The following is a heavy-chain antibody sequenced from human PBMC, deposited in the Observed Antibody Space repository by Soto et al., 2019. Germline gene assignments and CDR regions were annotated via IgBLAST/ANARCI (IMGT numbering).Heavy chain of an antibody. J-gene: IGHJ6*03. CDR3: AKAGTDYYYYMDV. V-gene: IGHV3-9*01. D-gene: IGHD6-13*01. CDR2: ISWNSGSI. CDR1: GFTFDDYA. Sequence: EVQLVESGGGLVQPGRSLRLSCAASGFTFDDYAMHWVRQAPGKGLEWVSGISWNSGSIGYADSVKGRFTISRDNAQNSLYLQMNSLRAEDTALYYYAKAGTDYYYYMDVWGKGTTVTVSS.